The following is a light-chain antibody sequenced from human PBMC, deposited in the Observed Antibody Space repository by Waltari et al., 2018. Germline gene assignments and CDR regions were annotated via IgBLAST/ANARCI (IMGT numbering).Light chain of an antibody. CDR1: ESVSTN. CDR3: QQYNSWPPYT. CDR2: GAS. Sequence: VMTHSPGTLTVSLGDTVTLSCRVSESVSTNLAWYQQKPGQAPRVLIYGASPRAAGTPARFSGSGSRTEFSLTISSLQPEDSAVYYCQQYNSWPPYTFGQGTKLDI. J-gene: IGKJ2*01. V-gene: IGKV3D-15*01.